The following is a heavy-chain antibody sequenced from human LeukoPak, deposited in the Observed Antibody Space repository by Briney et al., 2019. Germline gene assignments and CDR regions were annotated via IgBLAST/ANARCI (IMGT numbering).Heavy chain of an antibody. J-gene: IGHJ3*01. V-gene: IGHV4-30-2*01. CDR1: GGSISSGGYY. CDR2: IYHSGST. Sequence: SQTLSLTCTVSGGSISSGGYYWSWIRQPPGKGLEWIGYIYHSGSTYYNPSLKSRVTISVDRSKNQFSLKLSSVTAADTAVYYRARADKITMIVGPWGQGTMVTVSS. CDR3: ARADKITMIVGP. D-gene: IGHD3-22*01.